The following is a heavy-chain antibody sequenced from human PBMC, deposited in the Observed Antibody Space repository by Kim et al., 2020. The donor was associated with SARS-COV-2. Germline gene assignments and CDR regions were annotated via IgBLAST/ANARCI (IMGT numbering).Heavy chain of an antibody. CDR3: ARDSAAAGVLGYYYGMDV. J-gene: IGHJ6*02. CDR2: IIPILGIA. CDR1: GGTFSSYA. V-gene: IGHV1-69*04. D-gene: IGHD6-13*01. Sequence: SVKVSCKASGGTFSSYAISWVRQAPGQGLEWMGRIIPILGIANYAQKFQGRVTITADKSTSTAYMELSSLRSEDTAVYYCARDSAAAGVLGYYYGMDVWGQGTTVTVSS.